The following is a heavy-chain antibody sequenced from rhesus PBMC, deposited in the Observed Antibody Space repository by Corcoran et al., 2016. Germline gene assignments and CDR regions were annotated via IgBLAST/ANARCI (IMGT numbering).Heavy chain of an antibody. J-gene: IGHJ4*01. Sequence: QVQLQESGPGLVKPSETLSLTCAVSGGSLSSSNGWSWIRQPPGKGLEWIGYISGSSGSTYYNPSLKSRVTISKDTSKNQFSLKLSSVTAADTAVYYCASLQYLDWFDYWGQGVLVTVSS. CDR2: ISGSSGST. CDR3: ASLQYLDWFDY. D-gene: IGHD3-3*01. V-gene: IGHV4-65*02. CDR1: GGSLSSSNG.